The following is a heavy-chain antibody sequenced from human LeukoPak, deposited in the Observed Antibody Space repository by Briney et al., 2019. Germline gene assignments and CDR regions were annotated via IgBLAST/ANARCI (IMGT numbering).Heavy chain of an antibody. J-gene: IGHJ3*02. V-gene: IGHV4-39*01. D-gene: IGHD4-17*01. CDR2: IFYGRST. CDR3: ARHQDSGDYERAFDI. Sequence: PSETLSLTCTVSGGSISSSSYYWGWIRQPPGKGLEWIGSIFYGRSTYYNPSLKSRVTISVDTSKNQFSLKLSSVTAADTAVHYCARHQDSGDYERAFDIWGQGTMVTVSS. CDR1: GGSISSSSYY.